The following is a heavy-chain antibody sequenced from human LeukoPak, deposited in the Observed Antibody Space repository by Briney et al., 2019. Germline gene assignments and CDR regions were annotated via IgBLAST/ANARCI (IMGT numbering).Heavy chain of an antibody. CDR3: ARNRSDCSSGSCSFTGFDS. D-gene: IGHD2-15*01. CDR2: IYYSGST. V-gene: IGHV4-39*01. CDR1: GGPISSTNSY. J-gene: IGHJ4*02. Sequence: SETLSLTCTVSGGPISSTNSYWGWIRQPPGKGLEWIGSIYYSGSTHHNPSLKSRVSISVDTSRSEFSLRLRSVTAGDTAIYYCARNRSDCSSGSCSFTGFDSWGQGILVTVSS.